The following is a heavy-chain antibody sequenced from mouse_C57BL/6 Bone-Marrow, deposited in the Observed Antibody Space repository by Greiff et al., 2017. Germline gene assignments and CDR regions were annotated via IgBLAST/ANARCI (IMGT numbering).Heavy chain of an antibody. V-gene: IGHV14-4*01. CDR1: GFNIKDDY. CDR2: IDPEIGDT. D-gene: IGHD2-1*01. CDR3: STLDGNYFDF. J-gene: IGHJ2*01. Sequence: VQLQQSGAELVRPGASVKLSCTASGFNIKDDYIHWVKQRPEQGLEWIGWIDPEIGDTEYAAKFQGKATITSDTSSNTAYLQLSSLTSEDTAVYYCSTLDGNYFDFWGQGTPLTVAS.